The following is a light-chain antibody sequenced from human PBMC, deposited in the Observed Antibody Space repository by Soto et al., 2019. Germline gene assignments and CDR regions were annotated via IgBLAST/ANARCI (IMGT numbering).Light chain of an antibody. Sequence: EIVMTQSPATLSVSPGERATLSCRASQSVSSNLAWYQQKPGQAPRLLIYGASTRATGIPARFSGSWSGTEFTLTISSLQSEDCAVYYCQQYNHWPLTFGGGTKVEIK. CDR3: QQYNHWPLT. V-gene: IGKV3-15*01. CDR2: GAS. J-gene: IGKJ4*01. CDR1: QSVSSN.